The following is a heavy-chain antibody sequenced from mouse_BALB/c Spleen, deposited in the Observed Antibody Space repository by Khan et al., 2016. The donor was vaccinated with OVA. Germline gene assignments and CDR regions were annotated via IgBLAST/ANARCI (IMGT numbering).Heavy chain of an antibody. CDR3: KRGGHGSTVDY. Sequence: EVQLQQSGPELVKPGASVKIPCKASGYTFTDYNMYWVKQSHGKSLEWIGDITPNNGGTIYNQKFKGKATLTVDKSSSTAYMELRSLTSEDTEAYYCKRGGHGSTVDYWGQGTTLTVAS. D-gene: IGHD1-1*01. CDR2: ITPNNGGT. V-gene: IGHV1-18*01. CDR1: GYTFTDYN. J-gene: IGHJ2*01.